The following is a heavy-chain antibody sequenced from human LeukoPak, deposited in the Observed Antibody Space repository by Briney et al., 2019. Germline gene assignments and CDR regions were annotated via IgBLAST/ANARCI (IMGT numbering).Heavy chain of an antibody. CDR2: ISYSGGT. J-gene: IGHJ4*02. Sequence: SETLSLTCTVSGGSISRFYWSWIRQPPGKGLEWIGYISYSGGTNYNPSHKSRVTISVDTSKNQHSLKLSSVTAADTAVYYCARELDNSGWYVFGYWGQGNLVTVSS. D-gene: IGHD6-19*01. V-gene: IGHV4-59*01. CDR3: ARELDNSGWYVFGY. CDR1: GGSISRFY.